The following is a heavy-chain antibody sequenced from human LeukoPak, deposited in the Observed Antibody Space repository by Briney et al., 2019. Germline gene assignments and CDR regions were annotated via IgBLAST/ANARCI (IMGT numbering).Heavy chain of an antibody. CDR2: LSHDGNNE. CDR1: GFTFSSYG. CDR3: ARDQGPYYYDSSGSGFDP. J-gene: IGHJ5*02. D-gene: IGHD3-22*01. V-gene: IGHV3-30*03. Sequence: PGGSLRLSCAASGFTFSSYGMHWVRQAPGKGLEWVAALSHDGNNEFYADSVKGRFTISRDNSKSTLYLQMNSLRAGDTATFYCARDQGPYYYDSSGSGFDPWGQGTLVTVSS.